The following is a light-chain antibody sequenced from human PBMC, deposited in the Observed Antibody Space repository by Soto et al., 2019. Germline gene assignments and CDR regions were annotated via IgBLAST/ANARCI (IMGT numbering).Light chain of an antibody. J-gene: IGKJ5*01. CDR2: DAS. Sequence: EIVLTQSPAALSLSPGVRATLSCRPSQAISSYLAWYQQKPGQAPRLLIYDASKRATGVPARFSGSGSGTEFALTIHNLEREDLAVDECQQRSNWPLFGQGTRLEIK. V-gene: IGKV3-11*01. CDR3: QQRSNWPL. CDR1: QAISSY.